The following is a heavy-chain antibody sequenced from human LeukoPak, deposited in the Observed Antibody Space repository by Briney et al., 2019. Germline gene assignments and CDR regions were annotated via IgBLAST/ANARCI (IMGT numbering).Heavy chain of an antibody. CDR2: ISGSGGST. J-gene: IGHJ6*03. CDR3: AKDGYSSSYYYYYYYMDV. D-gene: IGHD6-6*01. V-gene: IGHV3-23*01. Sequence: GGSLRLSCPASGFTFSSYAMSWVRQAPGEGLEWVSAISGSGGSTYYADSVKGRFTISRDNSKNTLYLQMNSLRAEDTAVYYCAKDGYSSSYYYYYYYMDVWGKGTTVIVSS. CDR1: GFTFSSYA.